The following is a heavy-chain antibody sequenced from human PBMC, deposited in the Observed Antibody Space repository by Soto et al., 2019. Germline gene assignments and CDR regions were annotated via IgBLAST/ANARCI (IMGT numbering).Heavy chain of an antibody. CDR3: AKDQDFITEGRHYYYYMDV. V-gene: IGHV3-23*01. D-gene: IGHD1-20*01. CDR2: ISGSGGST. J-gene: IGHJ6*03. CDR1: GFTFSSYA. Sequence: GGSLRLSCAASGFTFSSYAMSWVRQAPGKGLEWVSAISGSGGSTYYADSVKGRFTISRDNSKNTLYLQMNSLRVEDTAVYYCAKDQDFITEGRHYYYYMDVWGKGTTVTVSS.